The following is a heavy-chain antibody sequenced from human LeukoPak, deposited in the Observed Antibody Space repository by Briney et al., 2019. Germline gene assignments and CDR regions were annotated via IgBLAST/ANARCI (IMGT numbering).Heavy chain of an antibody. V-gene: IGHV4-39*07. J-gene: IGHJ5*02. D-gene: IGHD2-15*01. Sequence: SETLSLTCTVSGGSISSSSYYWGWIRQPPGKGLEWIGSIYYSGSTYYNPSLKSRVTISVDTSKNQFSLKLSSVTAADTAVYYCARGPERSPLYIGVAWFDPWGQGTLVTVSS. CDR2: IYYSGST. CDR1: GGSISSSSYY. CDR3: ARGPERSPLYIGVAWFDP.